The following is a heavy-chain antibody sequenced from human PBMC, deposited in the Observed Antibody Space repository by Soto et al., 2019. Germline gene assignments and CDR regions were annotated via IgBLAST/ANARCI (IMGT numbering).Heavy chain of an antibody. V-gene: IGHV3-33*08. Sequence: GGALRLSGAASGLNFGSYRMAWVRQAPGKGLEWVALIWFDASKQYYADSVKGRFTISRDNSKNTLYLQMNSLRVEDTAVYYCARLYGSYLDSWGQGTLVTVPS. J-gene: IGHJ4*02. CDR1: GLNFGSYR. D-gene: IGHD2-8*01. CDR2: IWFDASKQ. CDR3: ARLYGSYLDS.